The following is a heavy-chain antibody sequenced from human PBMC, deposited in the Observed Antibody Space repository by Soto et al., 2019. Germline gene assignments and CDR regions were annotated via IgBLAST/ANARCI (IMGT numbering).Heavy chain of an antibody. CDR3: ARDPNYSLALHFYGMDV. V-gene: IGHV1-46*01. Sequence: GASVKVSCKAFGYPFTSYYIHWVRQAPGQGPEWMGVINPSGGSTSCAQKFQGRVTLTRDTSASTVYLELNNLRSEDTAVYFCARDPNYSLALHFYGMDVWGQGTTVTPSS. D-gene: IGHD1-7*01. CDR2: INPSGGST. CDR1: GYPFTSYY. J-gene: IGHJ6*02.